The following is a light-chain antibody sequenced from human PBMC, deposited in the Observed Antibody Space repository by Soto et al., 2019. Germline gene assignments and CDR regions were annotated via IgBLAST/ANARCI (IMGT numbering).Light chain of an antibody. CDR3: QQYNSYPWT. Sequence: EIVLTQSPGTLSLSPGQRATLSCRASESISRDYLAWYQQRLGQAPRLLIYGASSGATGIPDRFSGSGSGTDFTLTISSLQPDDFATYYCQQYNSYPWTFGQGTKVEIK. J-gene: IGKJ1*01. CDR2: GAS. CDR1: ESISRDY. V-gene: IGKV3-20*01.